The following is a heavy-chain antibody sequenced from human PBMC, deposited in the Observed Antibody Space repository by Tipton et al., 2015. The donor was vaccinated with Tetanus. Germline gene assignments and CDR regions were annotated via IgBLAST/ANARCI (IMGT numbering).Heavy chain of an antibody. Sequence: SLRLSCEGSGFTFSSYSMNWVRQAPGKGLEWVSSISSGTDYIYYADSVTGRFTISRDNAKKSLYLQMNSLRGEDTAVYYCVSGSALDYWGQGTLITVSS. J-gene: IGHJ4*02. D-gene: IGHD6-25*01. CDR2: ISSGTDYI. CDR1: GFTFSSYS. CDR3: VSGSALDY. V-gene: IGHV3-21*01.